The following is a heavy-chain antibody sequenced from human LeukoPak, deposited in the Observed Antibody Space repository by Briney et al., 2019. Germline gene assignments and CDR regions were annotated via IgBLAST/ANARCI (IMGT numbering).Heavy chain of an antibody. J-gene: IGHJ6*04. CDR3: ARDYVFLWFGESQGYYGMDV. V-gene: IGHV4-31*03. Sequence: PSQTLSLTCTVSGGSISSGGYYWSWIRQHPGKGLEWIGYIYYSGSTYYNPSLKSRVTISVDTSKNQFSLKLSSVTAADTAVYYCARDYVFLWFGESQGYYGMDVWGKGTTVTVSS. CDR1: GGSISSGGYY. CDR2: IYYSGST. D-gene: IGHD3-10*01.